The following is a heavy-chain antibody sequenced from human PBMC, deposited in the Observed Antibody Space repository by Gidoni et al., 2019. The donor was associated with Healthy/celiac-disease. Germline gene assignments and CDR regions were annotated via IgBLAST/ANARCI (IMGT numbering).Heavy chain of an antibody. CDR2: IYYSGST. V-gene: IGHV4-39*01. D-gene: IGHD3-22*01. CDR1: GGSISSSSYY. Sequence: QLQLQESGPGLVKPSETLSLTCTASGGSISSSSYYWGWIRQPPGKGLEWIGSIYYSGSTYYNPSLKSRVTISVDTSKNQFSLKLSSVTAADTAVYYCARHRNYYDSSGYIDYWGQGTLVTVSS. J-gene: IGHJ4*02. CDR3: ARHRNYYDSSGYIDY.